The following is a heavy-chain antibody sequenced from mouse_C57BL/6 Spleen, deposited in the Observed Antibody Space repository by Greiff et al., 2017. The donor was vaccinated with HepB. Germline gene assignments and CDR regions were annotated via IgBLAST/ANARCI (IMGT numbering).Heavy chain of an antibody. CDR1: GYTFTDYY. D-gene: IGHD2-3*01. J-gene: IGHJ2*01. CDR2: LNPNNGGT. CDR3: ARRRKIYDGYLDY. Sequence: EVQLQQSGPELVKPGASVKISCKASGYTFTDYYMNWVKQSHGKSLEWIGDLNPNNGGTSYNQKFKGKATLTVDKSSSTAYMQLRSLTSEDSAVYYCARRRKIYDGYLDYWGQGTTLTVSS. V-gene: IGHV1-26*01.